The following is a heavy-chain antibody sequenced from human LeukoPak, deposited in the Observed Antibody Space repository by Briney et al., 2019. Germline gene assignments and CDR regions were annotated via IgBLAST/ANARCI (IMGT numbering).Heavy chain of an antibody. CDR3: ARGGRGYSYGSIFDY. Sequence: PGGSLRLSCAASGFPVSSNYMSGVRQAPGKGLEWVSVIYSGGSTYYADSVKGRFTISRDNSKNTLYLQMNSLRAEDTAVYYCARGGRGYSYGSIFDYWGQGTLVTVSS. V-gene: IGHV3-53*01. CDR1: GFPVSSNY. J-gene: IGHJ4*02. D-gene: IGHD5-18*01. CDR2: IYSGGST.